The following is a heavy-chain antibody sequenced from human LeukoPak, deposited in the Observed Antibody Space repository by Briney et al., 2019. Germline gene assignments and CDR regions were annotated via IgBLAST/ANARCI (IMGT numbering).Heavy chain of an antibody. CDR3: ARYSGSYSLEAGFDI. CDR2: INPNSGGT. Sequence: GASVKVSCKASEYTFTGYYIHWVRQAPGQGLEWMGWINPNSGGTNYAQKFQGRVTMTRDTSISTAYMELSRLRSDDTAVYYCARYSGSYSLEAGFDIWGQGTMVTVSS. J-gene: IGHJ3*02. CDR1: EYTFTGYY. V-gene: IGHV1-2*02. D-gene: IGHD1-26*01.